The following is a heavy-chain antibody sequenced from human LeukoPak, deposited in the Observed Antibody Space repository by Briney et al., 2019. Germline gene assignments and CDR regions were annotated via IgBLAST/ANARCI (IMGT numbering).Heavy chain of an antibody. CDR1: GFTFSNNW. Sequence: GGSLRLSCEASGFTFSNNWMAWVRQAPGKGLEWVANIKQDGTKTYYVDSVKGRFTISRDNAKNSLYLQMNSLRAEDTAVYYCARETAGTTFDYWGQGTLVTVSS. V-gene: IGHV3-7*01. CDR3: ARETAGTTFDY. J-gene: IGHJ4*02. D-gene: IGHD1-7*01. CDR2: IKQDGTKT.